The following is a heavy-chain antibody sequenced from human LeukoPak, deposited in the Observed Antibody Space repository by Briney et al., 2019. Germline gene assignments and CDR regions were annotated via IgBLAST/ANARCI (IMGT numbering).Heavy chain of an antibody. V-gene: IGHV1-18*04. CDR1: GYTFTGYY. D-gene: IGHD3-10*01. CDR3: ARAPRLLWFGELPPNFDY. CDR2: ISAYNGNT. Sequence: ASVKVSCKASGYTFTGYYMHWVRQAPGQGLEWMGWISAYNGNTNYAQKLQGRVTMTTDTSTSTAYMELRSLRSDDTAVYYCARAPRLLWFGELPPNFDYWGQGTLVTVSS. J-gene: IGHJ4*02.